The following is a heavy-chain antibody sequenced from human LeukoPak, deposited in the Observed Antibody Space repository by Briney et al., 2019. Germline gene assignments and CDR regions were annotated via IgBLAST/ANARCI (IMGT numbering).Heavy chain of an antibody. CDR1: GFTFSSYG. V-gene: IGHV3-33*01. Sequence: GRSLRLSCAASGFTFSSYGMHWVRQAPGKGLEWVAVIWYDGSSKYYADSVKGRFTISRDNSKNTLYLQMNSLRAEDTAVYYCARVRGPHDSSGLFDYWGQGTLVTVSS. D-gene: IGHD3-22*01. CDR3: ARVRGPHDSSGLFDY. J-gene: IGHJ4*02. CDR2: IWYDGSSK.